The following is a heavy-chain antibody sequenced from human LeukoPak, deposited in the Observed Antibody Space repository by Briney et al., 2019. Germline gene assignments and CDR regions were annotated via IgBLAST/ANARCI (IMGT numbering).Heavy chain of an antibody. CDR2: ISYDGSNK. J-gene: IGHJ4*02. CDR1: GFTFSSYA. V-gene: IGHV3-30*04. D-gene: IGHD6-6*01. Sequence: GSLRLSCAASGFTFSSYAMHWVRQAPGKGLEWVAVISYDGSNKYYADSVEGRFTISRDNSKNTLYLQMNSLRAEDTAVYYCARVTGSSSDYWGQGTLVTVSS. CDR3: ARVTGSSSDY.